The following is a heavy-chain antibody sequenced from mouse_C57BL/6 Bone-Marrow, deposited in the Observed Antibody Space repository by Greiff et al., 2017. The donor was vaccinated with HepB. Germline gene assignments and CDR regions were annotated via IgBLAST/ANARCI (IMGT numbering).Heavy chain of an antibody. D-gene: IGHD1-1*01. J-gene: IGHJ4*01. V-gene: IGHV1-55*01. CDR1: GYTFTSYW. Sequence: QVQLQQPGAELVKPGASVKMSCKASGYTFTSYWITWVKQRPGQGLEWIGDIYPGSGSTNYNEKFKSKATLTVDTSSSTAYMQLSSLTSEDSAVYYCARPCYYGSSLPYAMDDWGQGTSVTVSS. CDR3: ARPCYYGSSLPYAMDD. CDR2: IYPGSGST.